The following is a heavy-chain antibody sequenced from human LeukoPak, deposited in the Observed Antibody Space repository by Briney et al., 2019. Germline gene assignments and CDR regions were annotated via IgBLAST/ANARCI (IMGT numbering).Heavy chain of an antibody. CDR1: GFTFSSYW. V-gene: IGHV3-7*05. D-gene: IGHD6-6*01. CDR2: IQQGGSEK. Sequence: GGSLRLSCAASGFTFSSYWMSWVRQAPGKGLEWVANIQQGGSEKYYVDSVKGRFTISRDNAKSSLFLQMNSLRAEDTAVYYCARCHSSSSGDYWGQGTLVTVSS. CDR3: ARCHSSSSGDY. J-gene: IGHJ4*02.